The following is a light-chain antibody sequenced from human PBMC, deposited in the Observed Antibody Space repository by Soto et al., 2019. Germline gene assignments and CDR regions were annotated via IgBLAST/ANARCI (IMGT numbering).Light chain of an antibody. J-gene: IGKJ5*01. V-gene: IGKV1-9*01. CDR3: QHYNSLPIT. CDR1: QGISSY. CDR2: AAS. Sequence: DIQLTQSPFFLSASVGYRFTITCRASQGISSYLVWYQQKAGKAPKSLIYAASTLQTGVPSRFSGSGSGTDFTFTINSLQSEDIGTYYCQHYNSLPITFGQGTRLEIK.